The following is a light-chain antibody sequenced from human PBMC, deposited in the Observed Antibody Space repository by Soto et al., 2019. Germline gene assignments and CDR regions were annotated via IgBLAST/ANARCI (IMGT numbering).Light chain of an antibody. V-gene: IGLV2-14*01. CDR1: SSDVGGYNY. CDR3: SSYTTISTYV. CDR2: DVR. Sequence: VLSQPASVSGSSGQSITISCTGTSSDVGGYNYVSWYQQHPGKAPKLMIYDVRNRPSGVSNRFSGSKSVNTASLTTSGLQAEDEADYYCSSYTTISTYVFGTGTRSPS. J-gene: IGLJ1*01.